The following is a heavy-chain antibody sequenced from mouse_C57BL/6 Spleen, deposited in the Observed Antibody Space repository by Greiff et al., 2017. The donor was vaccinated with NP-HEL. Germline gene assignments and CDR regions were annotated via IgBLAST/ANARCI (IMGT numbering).Heavy chain of an antibody. CDR3: ARSGDYYGWYFDV. CDR1: GFTFSDYG. Sequence: EVMLVESGGGLVKPGGSLKLSCAASGFTFSDYGMHWVRQAPEKGLEWVAYISSGSSTIYYADTVKGRFTISRDNAKNTLFLQMTSLRSEDTAMYYCARSGDYYGWYFDVWGTGTTVTVSS. CDR2: ISSGSSTI. D-gene: IGHD1-1*01. V-gene: IGHV5-17*01. J-gene: IGHJ1*03.